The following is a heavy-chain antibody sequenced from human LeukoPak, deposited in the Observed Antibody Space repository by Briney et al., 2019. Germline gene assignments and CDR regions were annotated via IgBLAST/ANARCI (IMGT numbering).Heavy chain of an antibody. CDR2: IKQDGSEK. D-gene: IGHD3-22*01. V-gene: IGHV3-7*01. Sequence: GGSLRLSCAASGFTFSSYWMSGVRQAPGKGLEGVANIKQDGSEKYYVDSVKGQFTISRDNAKNSLYLQMNSLRAEDTAVYYCARFRSWGYYDSSGYFDYWGQGTLVTVSS. CDR3: ARFRSWGYYDSSGYFDY. J-gene: IGHJ4*02. CDR1: GFTFSSYW.